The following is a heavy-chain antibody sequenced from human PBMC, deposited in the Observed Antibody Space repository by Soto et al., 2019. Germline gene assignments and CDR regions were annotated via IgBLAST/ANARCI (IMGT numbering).Heavy chain of an antibody. D-gene: IGHD5-18*01. V-gene: IGHV4-31*03. J-gene: IGHJ6*03. CDR3: ARGGDTAMVSWEEGYYMDV. CDR1: GGSISSGGYY. Sequence: QVQLQESGPGLVKPSQTLSLTCTVSGGSISSGGYYWSWIRQHPGKGLEWIGYIYYSGSTYYNPSLKRRVTISVDTSKNQFSLKLSSVTAADTAVYYCARGGDTAMVSWEEGYYMDVWGKGTTVTVSS. CDR2: IYYSGST.